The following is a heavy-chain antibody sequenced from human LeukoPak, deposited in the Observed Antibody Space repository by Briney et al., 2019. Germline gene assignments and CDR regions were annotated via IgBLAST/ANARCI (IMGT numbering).Heavy chain of an antibody. CDR2: ISSSSSYI. V-gene: IGHV3-21*01. D-gene: IGHD2-8*01. J-gene: IGHJ6*02. Sequence: PGGSLRFSCAASGFTFSSYSMNWVSQAPGKGLEWVSSISSSSSYIYYADSVKGRFTISRDNAKNSLYLQMNSLRAEDTAVYYCARDRHCANGVCHNSAGMDVWGQGTTVTVSS. CDR1: GFTFSSYS. CDR3: ARDRHCANGVCHNSAGMDV.